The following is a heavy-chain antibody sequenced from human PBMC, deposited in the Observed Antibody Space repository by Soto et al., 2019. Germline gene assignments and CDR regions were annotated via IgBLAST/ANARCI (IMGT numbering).Heavy chain of an antibody. Sequence: QVQLVQSGAEVKKPGSSVKVSCKASGGTFSSYTISWVRQAPGQGLEWMGRIIPILGIANYAQKFQGRVTITADKSTSTAYMELSSLRSEDTAVYYCASNLGYCSSTSCPEHYYAFDIWGQGTMVTVSS. CDR1: GGTFSSYT. V-gene: IGHV1-69*02. J-gene: IGHJ3*02. CDR2: IIPILGIA. CDR3: ASNLGYCSSTSCPEHYYAFDI. D-gene: IGHD2-2*01.